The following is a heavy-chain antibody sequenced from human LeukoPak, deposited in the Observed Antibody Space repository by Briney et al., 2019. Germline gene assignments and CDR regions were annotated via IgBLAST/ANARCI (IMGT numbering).Heavy chain of an antibody. V-gene: IGHV3-72*01. CDR2: YRNKANGYTT. CDR1: GATFSDQY. D-gene: IGHD2-21*02. CDR3: ARPARGDDAFDV. J-gene: IGHJ3*01. Sequence: GGSLRLSCTVSGATFSDQYIDWVRQAPEKGLEWVGRYRNKANGYTTEYAASVKGRFAFSRDDSKNSVFLQMNSLKSEDAAVYYCARPARGDDAFDVWGQGTMVTVSS.